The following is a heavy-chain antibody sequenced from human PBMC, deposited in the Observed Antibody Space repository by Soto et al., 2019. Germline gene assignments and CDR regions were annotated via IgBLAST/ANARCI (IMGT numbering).Heavy chain of an antibody. CDR3: ARKQAGYFYGIDY. CDR1: GGSITSGGYY. V-gene: IGHV4-31*03. Sequence: SETLSLTCTVSGGSITSGGYYWSWIRQHPGKGLEWLGYIYDSGSTFYNPSLKSRITLSVDTSKKQFSLKLSSVTVADTAVYFCARKQAGYFYGIDYWGQGTLVTVSS. CDR2: IYDSGST. J-gene: IGHJ4*02. D-gene: IGHD3-10*01.